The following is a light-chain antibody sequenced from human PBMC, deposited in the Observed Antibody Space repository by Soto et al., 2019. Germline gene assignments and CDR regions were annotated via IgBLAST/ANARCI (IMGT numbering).Light chain of an antibody. CDR1: QSVLYSSNNKNY. Sequence: DIVMTQSPDSLAVSLGERATINCKSSQSVLYSSNNKNYLAWYQQKPGQPPKLLIYWASTRESGVPDRFSGSGSGTDFSLTISSLQAEDVAVSYCQQYYSMVHFGQGTKLEIK. CDR2: WAS. CDR3: QQYYSMVH. J-gene: IGKJ2*01. V-gene: IGKV4-1*01.